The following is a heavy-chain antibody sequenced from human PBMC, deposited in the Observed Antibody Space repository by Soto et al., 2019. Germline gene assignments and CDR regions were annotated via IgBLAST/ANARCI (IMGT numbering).Heavy chain of an antibody. V-gene: IGHV3-7*01. CDR1: GFTFSSYW. Sequence: GGSLRLSCAASGFTFSSYWMSWVRQAPGKGLEWVANIKQDGSEKYYVDSVKGRFTISRDNAKNSLYLQMNSLRAEDTAVYYCARDSGGFLEWLAFDIWGQGTMVTVSS. D-gene: IGHD3-3*01. CDR3: ARDSGGFLEWLAFDI. CDR2: IKQDGSEK. J-gene: IGHJ3*02.